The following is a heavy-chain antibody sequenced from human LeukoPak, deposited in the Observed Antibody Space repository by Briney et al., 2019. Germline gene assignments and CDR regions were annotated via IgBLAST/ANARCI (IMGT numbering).Heavy chain of an antibody. D-gene: IGHD3-22*01. Sequence: PSETLSLTCAVYGGSFSGYYWNWIRQPPGKGLEWIGETNHSGSTNYNPSLKSRVTISVDTSKNQFSLKLSSVTAADTAVYYCARQDDYDSSGYVGYYFDYWGQGTLVTVSS. V-gene: IGHV4-34*01. J-gene: IGHJ4*02. CDR2: TNHSGST. CDR3: ARQDDYDSSGYVGYYFDY. CDR1: GGSFSGYY.